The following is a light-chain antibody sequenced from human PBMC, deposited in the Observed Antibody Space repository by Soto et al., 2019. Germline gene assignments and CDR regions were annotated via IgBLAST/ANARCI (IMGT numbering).Light chain of an antibody. J-gene: IGKJ1*01. CDR3: QQYGSSPWT. V-gene: IGKV3-20*01. CDR1: QRISSSY. Sequence: ENVLTQSPDTLSLSPGERATLSCRASQRISSSYLAWYQQKPGQAPRLLIYGASSRATGIPDRFSGSGSGTDFTLTISRLEPEDFAVYYCQQYGSSPWTFGQGTKVEIK. CDR2: GAS.